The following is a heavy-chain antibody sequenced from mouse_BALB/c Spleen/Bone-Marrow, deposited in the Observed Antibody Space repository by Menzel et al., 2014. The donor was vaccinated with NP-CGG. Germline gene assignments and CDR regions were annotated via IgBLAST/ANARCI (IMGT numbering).Heavy chain of an antibody. V-gene: IGHV5-17*02. J-gene: IGHJ2*01. CDR2: ISSGSGAI. D-gene: IGHD4-1*01. Sequence: DVQLVESGGGLVQPGGSRKLSCAASGFTFSSFGMHWVRQAPEKGLEWIAYISSGSGAIFYADTVKGRFTISRDNPKNTLFLQMTSLWSEDTAIYFCTRGGNWEDFDYWGQGTTLTVSS. CDR3: TRGGNWEDFDY. CDR1: GFTFSSFG.